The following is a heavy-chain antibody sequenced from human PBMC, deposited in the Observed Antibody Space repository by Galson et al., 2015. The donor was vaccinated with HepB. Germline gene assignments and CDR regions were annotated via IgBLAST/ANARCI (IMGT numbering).Heavy chain of an antibody. D-gene: IGHD3-22*01. CDR1: GFSLNNYG. Sequence: SVKVSCKASGFSLNNYGISWVRQAPGQGLEWMGWISVYNDNANYAQKMQGRVTVTTDTSTNTVHLEVRSLRSDDTAVYFCARARYSSSPPDYWGQGTLVIVSS. CDR2: ISVYNDNA. J-gene: IGHJ4*02. V-gene: IGHV1-18*01. CDR3: ARARYSSSPPDY.